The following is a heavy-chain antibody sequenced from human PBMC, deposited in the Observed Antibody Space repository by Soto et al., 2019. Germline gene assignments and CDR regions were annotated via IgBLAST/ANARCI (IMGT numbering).Heavy chain of an antibody. V-gene: IGHV3-30*18. D-gene: IGHD6-13*01. Sequence: GGSLRLSCAASGFTFSSYGMHWVRQAPGKGLEWVAVISYDGSNKYYADSVKGRFTISRDNSKNTLYLQMNSLRAEDTAVYYCAKDPSEPAAAGHKKDDYWGQGTLVTAPQ. J-gene: IGHJ4*02. CDR3: AKDPSEPAAAGHKKDDY. CDR1: GFTFSSYG. CDR2: ISYDGSNK.